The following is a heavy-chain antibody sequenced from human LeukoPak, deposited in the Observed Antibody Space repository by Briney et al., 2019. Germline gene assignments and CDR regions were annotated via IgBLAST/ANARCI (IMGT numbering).Heavy chain of an antibody. J-gene: IGHJ4*02. CDR2: ISGSGGST. D-gene: IGHD3-22*01. CDR1: GFTFSSYA. Sequence: GGSLRLSCAASGFTFSSYAMSWVRQAPGKGLEWVSAISGSGGSTYYADSVKGRFTISRDNSKNTLYLQMNSLRAEDTAVYYCAKAPGYYDSSGYYFEYWGQGTLVTVSS. V-gene: IGHV3-23*01. CDR3: AKAPGYYDSSGYYFEY.